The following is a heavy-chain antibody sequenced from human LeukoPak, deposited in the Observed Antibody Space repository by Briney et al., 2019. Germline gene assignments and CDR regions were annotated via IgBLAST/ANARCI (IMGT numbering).Heavy chain of an antibody. J-gene: IGHJ4*02. D-gene: IGHD1-7*01. CDR1: GGSVSSTTYY. CDR2: INYSGST. CDR3: ARGPELRVFDY. Sequence: SETLSLTCTVSGGSVSSTTYYWSWIRQPPGKGLEWIASINYSGSTYYNPSLKSRVTISVDTSENQFSLKLSSVTAADTAVYYCARGPELRVFDYWGQGTLVTVSS. V-gene: IGHV4-39*01.